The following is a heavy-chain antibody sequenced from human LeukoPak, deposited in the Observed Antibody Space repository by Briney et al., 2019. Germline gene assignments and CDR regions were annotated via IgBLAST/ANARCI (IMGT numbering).Heavy chain of an antibody. CDR1: GGSISSYY. D-gene: IGHD3-22*01. J-gene: IGHJ3*02. Sequence: SETLSLTCTVSGGSISSYYWSWIRQPAGKGLEWIGRIYTSGSTNYNASLKSRVSMSVDTSKNQFSLKLSSVTAADTAVYYCAAPSDYYDCSGYYYPLAFDIWGQGTMVTVSS. CDR2: IYTSGST. V-gene: IGHV4-4*07. CDR3: AAPSDYYDCSGYYYPLAFDI.